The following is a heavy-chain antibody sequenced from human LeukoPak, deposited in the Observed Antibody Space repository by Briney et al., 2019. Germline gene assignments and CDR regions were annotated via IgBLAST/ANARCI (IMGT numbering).Heavy chain of an antibody. CDR3: AKASADFDY. CDR2: ISGSGGST. J-gene: IGHJ4*02. V-gene: IGHV3-23*01. CDR1: GFTFSSYW. D-gene: IGHD6-13*01. Sequence: GGSLRLSCAASGFTFSSYWMSWVRRAPGKGLEWVSAISGSGGSTYYADSVRGRFTISRDNSKNTLYLQMNSLRAEDTAVYYCAKASADFDYWGQGTLVTVSS.